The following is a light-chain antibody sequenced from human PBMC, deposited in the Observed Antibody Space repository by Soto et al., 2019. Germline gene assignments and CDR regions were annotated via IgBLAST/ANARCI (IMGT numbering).Light chain of an antibody. V-gene: IGKV1-5*01. CDR2: DAS. CDR3: QQYISYPYN. CDR1: QTTNTW. J-gene: IGKJ2*01. Sequence: DIQMTQFPSTLSASVGDRVTITCRASQTTNTWLAWYQQKPGTAPKLLIYDASSLEGGVPSRFSASGSGTELTLTISSLQPNELATYYCQQYISYPYNFGQGTKMEIK.